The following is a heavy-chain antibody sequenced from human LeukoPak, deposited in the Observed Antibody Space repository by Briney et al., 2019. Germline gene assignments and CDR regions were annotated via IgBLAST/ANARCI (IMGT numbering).Heavy chain of an antibody. CDR1: GFTFSSYS. J-gene: IGHJ4*02. CDR3: ARMEDYGDSKSDY. Sequence: PGGSLRLSCAASGFTFSSYSMNWVRQVPGKGLEWVSSISSSSSYIYYADSVKGRFTISRDNAKNSLYLQMNSLRAEDTAVYYCARMEDYGDSKSDYWGQGTLVTVSS. D-gene: IGHD4-17*01. CDR2: ISSSSSYI. V-gene: IGHV3-21*01.